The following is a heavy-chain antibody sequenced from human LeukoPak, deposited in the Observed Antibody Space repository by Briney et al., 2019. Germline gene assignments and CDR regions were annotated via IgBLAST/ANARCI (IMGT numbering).Heavy chain of an antibody. CDR3: ARGRSGNYYDY. Sequence: GGSLRLSCAASGFTFSNYWMYWVRQGPGKGLVWVSRISSDGRSTNYADSVKGRFTTSRDNAKNTLFLQVNSLRADDTAVYYCARGRSGNYYDYWGQGTLVTVSS. J-gene: IGHJ4*02. D-gene: IGHD1-26*01. CDR1: GFTFSNYW. V-gene: IGHV3-74*01. CDR2: ISSDGRST.